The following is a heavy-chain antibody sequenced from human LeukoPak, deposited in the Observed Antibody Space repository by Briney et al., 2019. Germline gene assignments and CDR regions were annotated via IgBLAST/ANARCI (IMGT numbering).Heavy chain of an antibody. D-gene: IGHD7-27*01. J-gene: IGHJ4*02. CDR2: ISGSSSAI. CDR1: GFTFSAYN. Sequence: GGSLRLSCAASGFTFSAYNMIWVRQAPGKGLEWLSYISGSSSAIYYADSVQGRFTISRDNAKNSLSLQMSSLRAEDTAVYYCAKDGGLWVSAHWGDSWGRGTLVTVSS. V-gene: IGHV3-48*01. CDR3: AKDGGLWVSAHWGDS.